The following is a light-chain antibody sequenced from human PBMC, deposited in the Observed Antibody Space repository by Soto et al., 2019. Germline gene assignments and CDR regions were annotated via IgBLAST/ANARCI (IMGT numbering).Light chain of an antibody. J-gene: IGKJ2*01. CDR3: QQYGSSPFT. CDR2: GVS. V-gene: IGKV3-20*01. CDR1: QSFRRGY. Sequence: EIVLTQSPGTLSLSPGERATLSCRASQSFRRGYLAWYQQKFGQAPRLLMYGVSSRATDIPDRFSGGGSGADFTLTISRLEAEYFVVYYCQQYGSSPFTFGQGTKLEIK.